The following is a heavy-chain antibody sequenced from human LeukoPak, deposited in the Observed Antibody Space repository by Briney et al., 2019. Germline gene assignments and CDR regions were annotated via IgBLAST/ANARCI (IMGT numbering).Heavy chain of an antibody. Sequence: AASVKVSCKASGGTFSSYAISWVRQAPGQGLEWMGGIIPMFGTANYAQKFQGRVTITADESTSTAYMELSSLRSEDTAVYYCARDPAAIAVAGTVSGWFDPWGQGTLVTVSS. CDR2: IIPMFGTA. V-gene: IGHV1-69*13. D-gene: IGHD6-19*01. CDR1: GGTFSSYA. CDR3: ARDPAAIAVAGTVSGWFDP. J-gene: IGHJ5*02.